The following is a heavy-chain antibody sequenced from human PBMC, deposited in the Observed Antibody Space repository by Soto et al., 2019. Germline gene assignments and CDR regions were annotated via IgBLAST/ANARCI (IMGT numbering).Heavy chain of an antibody. CDR1: GFTFSSYS. D-gene: IGHD2-21*02. Sequence: EVQLVESGGGLVKPGGSLRLSCAASGFTFSSYSMNWVRQAPGKGLEWVSSISSSSSYIYYADSVKGRFTISRDNAKNSLYLQMNSRRAEDTAVYYCARDQAYCGGDCSTPRDVWGQGTTVTVSS. J-gene: IGHJ6*02. CDR3: ARDQAYCGGDCSTPRDV. V-gene: IGHV3-21*01. CDR2: ISSSSSYI.